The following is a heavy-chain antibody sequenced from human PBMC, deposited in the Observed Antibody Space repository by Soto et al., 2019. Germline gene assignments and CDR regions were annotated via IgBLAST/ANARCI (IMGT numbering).Heavy chain of an antibody. Sequence: ASVKVSCKASGYTFTSYDINWVRQATGQGLEWMGWMNPNSGNIGYAQKFQGRVTMTRNTSISTAYMELSSLRSEDTAVYYCARGRTMTLPAAIYYYYYYMDVWGKGTTVTVSS. D-gene: IGHD2-2*01. CDR1: GYTFTSYD. CDR3: ARGRTMTLPAAIYYYYYYMDV. CDR2: MNPNSGNI. V-gene: IGHV1-8*01. J-gene: IGHJ6*03.